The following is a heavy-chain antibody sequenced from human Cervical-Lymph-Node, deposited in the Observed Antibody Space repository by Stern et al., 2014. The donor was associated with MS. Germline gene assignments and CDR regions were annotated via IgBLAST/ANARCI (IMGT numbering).Heavy chain of an antibody. CDR3: ARNRALYSNTFDFDY. CDR2: INPNSGGS. J-gene: IGHJ4*02. CDR1: GYTFTDYY. Sequence: VQLAESGAEVKKPGASVKVSCTASGYTFTDYYMHWVRQAPGQGLEWMGWINPNSGGSNYAQKFQGRVTMTRDTSISTAYMELSSLRSDDTAIYYCARNRALYSNTFDFDYWGQGTLVTVSS. V-gene: IGHV1-2*02. D-gene: IGHD6-13*01.